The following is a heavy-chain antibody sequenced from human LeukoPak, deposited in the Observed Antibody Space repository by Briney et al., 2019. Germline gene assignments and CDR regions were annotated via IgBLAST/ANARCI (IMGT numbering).Heavy chain of an antibody. J-gene: IGHJ4*02. Sequence: GGSLRLSCAASGFTFSSYAMHWVRQAPGKGLEWVAVISYDGSNKYYADSVKGRFTISRDNSKNTLYLQMNSLRAEDTAVYYCASPDYYDSSGYRDWGQGTLVTVSS. D-gene: IGHD3-22*01. CDR1: GFTFSSYA. CDR3: ASPDYYDSSGYRD. CDR2: ISYDGSNK. V-gene: IGHV3-30-3*01.